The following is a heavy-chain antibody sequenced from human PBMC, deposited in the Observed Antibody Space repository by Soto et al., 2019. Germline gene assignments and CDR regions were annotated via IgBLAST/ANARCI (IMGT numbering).Heavy chain of an antibody. Sequence: PGGSLRLSCAASGFTFSSYAMHWVRQAPGKGLEYVSAISSNGGSTYYANTVKGRFTISRDNSKNTLYLKMGSLRAEDMAVYYCARGRAWIRGAFDIWGQGTMVTVSS. CDR1: GFTFSSYA. D-gene: IGHD5-12*01. CDR3: ARGRAWIRGAFDI. J-gene: IGHJ3*02. CDR2: ISSNGGST. V-gene: IGHV3-64*01.